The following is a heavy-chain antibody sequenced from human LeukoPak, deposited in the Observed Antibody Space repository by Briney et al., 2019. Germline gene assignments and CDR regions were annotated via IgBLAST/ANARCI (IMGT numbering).Heavy chain of an antibody. CDR2: IGTVADT. Sequence: GGSLRLSCAASGFTFSSYDMHWVRLAPGKGLEWVSTIGTVADTYYPGSVKGRFTISRDNAKNSLYLQMNSLRAEDTAVYYCARGSGSYYDFDYWGQGTLVTVSS. D-gene: IGHD3-10*01. CDR3: ARGSGSYYDFDY. J-gene: IGHJ4*02. V-gene: IGHV3-13*04. CDR1: GFTFSSYD.